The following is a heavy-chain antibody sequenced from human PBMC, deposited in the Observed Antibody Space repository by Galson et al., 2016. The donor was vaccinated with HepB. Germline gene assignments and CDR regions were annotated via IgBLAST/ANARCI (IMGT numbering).Heavy chain of an antibody. D-gene: IGHD1-1*01. Sequence: QSGAEVKKPGESLRISCKGSGYSFTTYWISWVRQMPGKGLEWMGIIYPGDSDTRYSPSFQGNVTISADKSISTAYLQWSSLKASDTAMYYCARASGNDYYYYYALDVWGQGTTVTVSS. V-gene: IGHV5-51*01. CDR1: GYSFTTYW. J-gene: IGHJ6*02. CDR2: IYPGDSDT. CDR3: ARASGNDYYYYYALDV.